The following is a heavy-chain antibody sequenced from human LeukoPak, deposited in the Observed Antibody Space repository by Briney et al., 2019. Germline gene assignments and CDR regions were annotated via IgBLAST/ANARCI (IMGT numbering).Heavy chain of an antibody. Sequence: GGSLRLSCAASGFTFSSYWMHWVRQAPGKGLEWVSAISGSGGSTYYADSVKGRFTISRDNSKNTLYLQMNSLRAEDTAVYYCAKDGGYYYGSGSAPGYWGQGTLVTVSS. CDR1: GFTFSSYW. V-gene: IGHV3-23*01. CDR2: ISGSGGST. J-gene: IGHJ4*02. D-gene: IGHD3-10*01. CDR3: AKDGGYYYGSGSAPGY.